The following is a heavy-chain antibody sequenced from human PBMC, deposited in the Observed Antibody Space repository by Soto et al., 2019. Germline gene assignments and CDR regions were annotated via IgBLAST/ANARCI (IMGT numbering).Heavy chain of an antibody. CDR1: GSSVSSYY. J-gene: IGHJ6*02. CDR2: ISNSGST. D-gene: IGHD2-2*01. Sequence: QVQLQESGPGLVKPSETLSLTCTVSGSSVSSYYWSWIRQPPGKGLEWIGYISNSGSTNYNLSLRSRVTLSVDTSKNQFALKMPSVTAADTAVYYCARETPYCTSTSCSASYYYGMDVWGQGTTVTVSS. V-gene: IGHV4-59*02. CDR3: ARETPYCTSTSCSASYYYGMDV.